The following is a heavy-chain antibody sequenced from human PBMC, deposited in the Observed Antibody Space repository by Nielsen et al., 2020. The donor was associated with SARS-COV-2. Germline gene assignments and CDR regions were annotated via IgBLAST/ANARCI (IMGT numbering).Heavy chain of an antibody. CDR1: GFTFSSYW. J-gene: IGHJ4*01. Sequence: GGSLRLSCAASGFTFSSYWMGWVRQAPGKGLEWVANINKDGSEKNYVDSVKGRFTISRDNVKNSLYLQMNSLRADDTAVYYCAIDRRVELWYDHWGHGTLVTVSS. D-gene: IGHD5-18*01. CDR2: INKDGSEK. CDR3: AIDRRVELWYDH. V-gene: IGHV3-7*03.